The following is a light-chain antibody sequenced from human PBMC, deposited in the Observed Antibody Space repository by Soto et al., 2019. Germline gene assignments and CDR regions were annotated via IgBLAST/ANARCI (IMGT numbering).Light chain of an antibody. CDR2: GAS. CDR3: QQYHIYPIT. Sequence: AIRMTQSPSSLSASTGGSVTITCRASQDIRTYLAWYQQRPGKAPDLLIYGASTLQSGVPSRFSGSGSGTDFTLTISSLQSEDFATYYCQQYHIYPITFGQGTRLEIK. J-gene: IGKJ5*01. V-gene: IGKV1-8*01. CDR1: QDIRTY.